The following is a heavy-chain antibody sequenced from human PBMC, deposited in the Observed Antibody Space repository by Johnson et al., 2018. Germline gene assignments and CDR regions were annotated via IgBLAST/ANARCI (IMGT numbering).Heavy chain of an antibody. J-gene: IGHJ3*02. CDR3: ARGLTYYYDSSGYSRPGNAFDI. Sequence: QVQLVQSGGGVVQPGRSLRLSCAASGFTFSSYAMHWVRQAPGKGLEWVAVISYDGSNKYYADSVKGRFTISRDNSKTTLYLQMNSLRAEDTAVYYCARGLTYYYDSSGYSRPGNAFDIWGQGTMVTVSS. V-gene: IGHV3-30-3*01. D-gene: IGHD3-22*01. CDR2: ISYDGSNK. CDR1: GFTFSSYA.